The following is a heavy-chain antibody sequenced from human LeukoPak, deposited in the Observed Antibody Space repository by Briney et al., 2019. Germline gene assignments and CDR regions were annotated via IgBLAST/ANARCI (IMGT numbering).Heavy chain of an antibody. CDR1: GFTFDDYA. D-gene: IGHD3-10*01. CDR2: ISWNSGSI. CDR3: ATGSGSYYPRDFDY. Sequence: GGSLRLSCAASGFTFDDYAMHWVRQAPGKGLEWVSGISWNSGSIGYADSVKGRFTISRDNAKNSLYLQMNSLRAEDTAVCYCATGSGSYYPRDFDYWGQGTLVTVSS. J-gene: IGHJ4*02. V-gene: IGHV3-9*01.